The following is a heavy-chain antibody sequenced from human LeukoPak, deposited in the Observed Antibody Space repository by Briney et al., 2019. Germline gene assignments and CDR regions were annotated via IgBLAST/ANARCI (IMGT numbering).Heavy chain of an antibody. Sequence: ASVKVSCKASGYTFTSYYMHWVRQAPGQGLEWMGLINPSGGSTSYAQKFQGRVTMTRDTSTSTVYMELGSLRSEDTAVYYCARGTWIRIYQLPNFDYWGQGTLVTVSS. CDR2: INPSGGST. CDR3: ARGTWIRIYQLPNFDY. CDR1: GYTFTSYY. V-gene: IGHV1-46*01. J-gene: IGHJ4*02. D-gene: IGHD2-2*01.